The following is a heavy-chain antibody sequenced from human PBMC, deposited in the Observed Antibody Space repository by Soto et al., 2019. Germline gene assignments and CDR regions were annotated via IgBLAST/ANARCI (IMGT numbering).Heavy chain of an antibody. Sequence: QVQLVQSGAEVKKPGASVKVSCKASGYTFTTYDINWMRQATGQGLEWMGWMHPNSGNTGYAQKFQGRVTTTRDTSMNTAYMELSSLTYEDTAVYYCARNRRETGDFDYWGQGPLVTVSS. CDR1: GYTFTTYD. CDR2: MHPNSGNT. V-gene: IGHV1-8*01. J-gene: IGHJ4*02. CDR3: ARNRRETGDFDY. D-gene: IGHD7-27*01.